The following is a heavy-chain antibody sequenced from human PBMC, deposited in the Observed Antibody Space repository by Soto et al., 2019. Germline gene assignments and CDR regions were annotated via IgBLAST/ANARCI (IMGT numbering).Heavy chain of an antibody. J-gene: IGHJ4*02. CDR1: GYTFTSYG. CDR2: ISAYNGNT. D-gene: IGHD3-3*01. Sequence: ASVKVSCKASGYTFTSYGISWVRQAPGQGLERMGWISAYNGNTNYAQKLQGRVTMTTDTSTSTAYMELRSLRSDDTAVYYCARVVTILGVVIIDYFDYWGQGTLVTVSS. V-gene: IGHV1-18*01. CDR3: ARVVTILGVVIIDYFDY.